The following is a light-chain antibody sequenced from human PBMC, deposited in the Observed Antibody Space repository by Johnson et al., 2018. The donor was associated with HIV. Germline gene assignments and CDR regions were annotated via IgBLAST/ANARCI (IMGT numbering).Light chain of an antibody. CDR3: GTWDTSLTTGGV. J-gene: IGLJ1*01. CDR1: SSNIGNNY. CDR2: ENN. V-gene: IGLV1-51*02. Sequence: QSVLTQPPSVSSAPGQKVTISCSVSSSNIGNNYVSWYQQLPGTAPKLLIYENNNRPSGIPDRFSGSKSGTSATLAITGLQTGDEADYYCGTWDTSLTTGGVFGTGTKVTVL.